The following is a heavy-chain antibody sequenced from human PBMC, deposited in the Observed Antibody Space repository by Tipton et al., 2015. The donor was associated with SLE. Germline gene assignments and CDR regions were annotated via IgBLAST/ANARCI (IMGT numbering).Heavy chain of an antibody. J-gene: IGHJ4*02. CDR1: GGSISSGGYS. Sequence: TLSLTCAVSGGSISSGGYSWSWIRQPPGKGLEWIGYTYHSGSTYYNPSLKSRVTISVDRSKNQFSLKLSSVTAADTAVYYCARGGAITMGQGEVDYWGQGTLVTVSS. V-gene: IGHV4-30-2*01. CDR3: ARGGAITMGQGEVDY. CDR2: TYHSGST. D-gene: IGHD3-10*01.